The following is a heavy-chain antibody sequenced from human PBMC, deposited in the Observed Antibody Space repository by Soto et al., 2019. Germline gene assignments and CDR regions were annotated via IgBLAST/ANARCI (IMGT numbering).Heavy chain of an antibody. CDR3: AREGVYSGSHIDY. Sequence: ASVKDSCKAPGYTFTGYYMHWVRQAPGQGLEWMGWINPNSGGTNYAQKFQGRVTMTRYTSISTAYMELSRLRSDDTAVYYCAREGVYSGSHIDYWGQGTLVTVSS. CDR2: INPNSGGT. V-gene: IGHV1-2*02. CDR1: GYTFTGYY. D-gene: IGHD1-26*01. J-gene: IGHJ4*02.